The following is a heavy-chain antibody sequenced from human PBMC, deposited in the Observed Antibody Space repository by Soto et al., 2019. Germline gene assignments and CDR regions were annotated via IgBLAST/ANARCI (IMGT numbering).Heavy chain of an antibody. CDR1: GGSISSSSYY. CDR3: ARRAYDFWSGYHGIPFHY. J-gene: IGHJ4*02. V-gene: IGHV4-39*01. D-gene: IGHD3-3*01. Sequence: ASETLSLTCTVSGGSISSSSYYWGWIRQPPGKGLEWIGSIYYSGSTYYNPSLKSRVTISVDTSKNQFSLKLSSVTAADTAVYYCARRAYDFWSGYHGIPFHYWGQGTLVTVSS. CDR2: IYYSGST.